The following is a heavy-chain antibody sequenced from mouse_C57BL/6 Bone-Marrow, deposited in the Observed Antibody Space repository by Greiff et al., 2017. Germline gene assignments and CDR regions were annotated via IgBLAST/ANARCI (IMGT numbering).Heavy chain of an antibody. J-gene: IGHJ4*01. D-gene: IGHD4-1*02. Sequence: VQLQQPGAELVKPGASVKLSCKASGYTFTSYWMHWVKQRPGQGLEWIGMIHPNSGSTNYNEKFKSKATLSVDKSSSTAYMQLSSLTSEDSAVYYCARGANWDYAMDYWGQGTSVTVSS. CDR2: IHPNSGST. CDR1: GYTFTSYW. CDR3: ARGANWDYAMDY. V-gene: IGHV1-64*01.